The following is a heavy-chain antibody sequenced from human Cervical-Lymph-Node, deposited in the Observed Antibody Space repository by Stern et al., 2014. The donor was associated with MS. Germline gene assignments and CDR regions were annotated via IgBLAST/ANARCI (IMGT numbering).Heavy chain of an antibody. J-gene: IGHJ4*02. CDR1: GFSLTTGGMC. D-gene: IGHD4-17*01. CDR3: ARATYGDYMDY. CDR2: INWDDDK. Sequence: QVTLRESGPALVKPTQTLTLTCSFSGFSLTTGGMCVSWIRQPPGKALEWLAVINWDDDKYYTRSLKTRLTISKDTSKNQVVLTMTNMDPVDTATYYCARATYGDYMDYWGQGTLVTVSP. V-gene: IGHV2-70*01.